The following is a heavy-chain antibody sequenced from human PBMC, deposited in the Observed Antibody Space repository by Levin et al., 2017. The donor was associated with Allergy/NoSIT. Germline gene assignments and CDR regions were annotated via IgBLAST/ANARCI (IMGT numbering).Heavy chain of an antibody. CDR3: ARELPGYCSGGSCYFSYGMDV. V-gene: IGHV4-39*07. D-gene: IGHD2-15*01. J-gene: IGHJ6*02. CDR1: GDSVSSSSYY. Sequence: SETLSLTCTVSGDSVSSSSYYWGWIRQPPGKGLEWIGIVYFSGSTYYNPSLKSRVTISLDTPKNQFSLKLSSVTAADTAFYYCARELPGYCSGGSCYFSYGMDVWGQGTTVTVSS. CDR2: VYFSGST.